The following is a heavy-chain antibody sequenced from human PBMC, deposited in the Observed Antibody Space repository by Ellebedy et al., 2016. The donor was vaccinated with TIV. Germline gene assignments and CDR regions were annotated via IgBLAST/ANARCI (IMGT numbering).Heavy chain of an antibody. Sequence: GESLKISXAASGFTFSSYWMSWVRQAPGKGLEWVANIKQDGSEKYYVDSVKGRFTISRDNSKNTLYLQMNSLRAEDTAVYYCAKVLVPEPTNWFDPWGQGTLVTVSS. CDR1: GFTFSSYW. D-gene: IGHD2-2*01. CDR3: AKVLVPEPTNWFDP. V-gene: IGHV3-7*03. CDR2: IKQDGSEK. J-gene: IGHJ5*02.